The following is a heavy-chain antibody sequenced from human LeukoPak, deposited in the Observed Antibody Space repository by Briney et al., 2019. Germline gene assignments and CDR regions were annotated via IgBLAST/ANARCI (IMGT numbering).Heavy chain of an antibody. CDR2: IYYSGST. CDR3: ARLRGADNIGYYWDFDY. CDR1: GLSISSSLYY. V-gene: IGHV4-39*01. D-gene: IGHD3-22*01. Sequence: EASETLSLTCTVSGLSISSSLYYWAWVRQPPGKGLEWIGTIYYSGSTYSNPSLKSRITISVDTSKNQFSLKLSSVTAADTALYYCARLRGADNIGYYWDFDYWGQGTLVTASS. J-gene: IGHJ4*02.